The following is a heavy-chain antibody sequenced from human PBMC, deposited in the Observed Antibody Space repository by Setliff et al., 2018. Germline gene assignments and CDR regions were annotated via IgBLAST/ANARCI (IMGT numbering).Heavy chain of an antibody. CDR2: IWSDGINN. D-gene: IGHD6-19*01. V-gene: IGHV3-33*03. CDR1: GFTFSTHA. Sequence: PGGSLRLSCGASGFTFSTHAMHWVRQAPGKGLEWVAMIWSDGINNFYGGPVKGRFIVSRDNSKNTVFLQMNDLRVEDTAVYYCVTDPPNSGWSFDCLGQGTPVTVSS. CDR3: VTDPPNSGWSFDC. J-gene: IGHJ5*01.